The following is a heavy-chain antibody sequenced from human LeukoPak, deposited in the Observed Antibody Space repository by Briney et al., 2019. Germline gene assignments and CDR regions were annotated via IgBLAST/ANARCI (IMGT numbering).Heavy chain of an antibody. CDR3: AKDPLFWSGPFDP. V-gene: IGHV3-30*02. CDR2: IHNDGTMG. J-gene: IGHJ5*02. D-gene: IGHD3-3*01. Sequence: GGSLRLSCATSGFTFSRLGMQWVRQAPGKGLEWVAVIHNDGTMGQYADSVKGRFTISRDNSKNTLYLQMNSLRAEDTAVYYCAKDPLFWSGPFDPWGQGTLVTVSS. CDR1: GFTFSRLG.